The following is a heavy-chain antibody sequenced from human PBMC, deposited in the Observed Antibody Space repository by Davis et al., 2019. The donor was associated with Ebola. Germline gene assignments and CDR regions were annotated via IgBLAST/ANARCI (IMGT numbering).Heavy chain of an antibody. CDR2: INAGNGNT. D-gene: IGHD3-22*01. Sequence: APSVKVSCKASGYTFTSYAIHWVRQAPGQRLEWMGWINAGNGNTKYSQKFQGRVTITRDTSASTAYMELSSLRSEDTAVYYCARDGYYYDSSGYSLAFDYWGQGTLVTVSS. J-gene: IGHJ4*02. V-gene: IGHV1-3*01. CDR3: ARDGYYYDSSGYSLAFDY. CDR1: GYTFTSYA.